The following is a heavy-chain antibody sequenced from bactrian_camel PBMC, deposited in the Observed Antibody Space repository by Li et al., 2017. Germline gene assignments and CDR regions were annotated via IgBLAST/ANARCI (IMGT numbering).Heavy chain of an antibody. CDR1: GYTVSSVC. Sequence: HVQLVESGGGSVQAGGSLRLSCAASGYTVSSVCMGWFRQAPGKEREGVAGIESDGSTSYADSVKGRFTISQDSAKNTVYLNMSSLQSEDTATYYCILGNSILGKKGQGTQVTVS. V-gene: IGHV3S53*01. CDR2: IESDGST. D-gene: IGHD1*01. J-gene: IGHJ4*01.